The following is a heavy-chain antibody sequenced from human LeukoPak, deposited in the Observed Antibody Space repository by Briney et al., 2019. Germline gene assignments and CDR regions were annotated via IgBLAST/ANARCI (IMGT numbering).Heavy chain of an antibody. J-gene: IGHJ4*02. CDR2: ISYDGSNK. V-gene: IGHV3-30*04. CDR1: GFTFSSYA. D-gene: IGHD1-26*01. CDR3: ARDGYKEWELEALDY. Sequence: PPGGSLRLSCAASGFTFSSYAMHWVRQAPGKGLEWVAVISYDGSNKYYADSVKGRFTISRDNSKNTLYLQMNSLRAEDTAVYYCARDGYKEWELEALDYWGQGTLVTVSS.